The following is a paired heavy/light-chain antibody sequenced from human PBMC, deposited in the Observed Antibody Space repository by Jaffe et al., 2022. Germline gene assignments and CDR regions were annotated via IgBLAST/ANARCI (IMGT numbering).Heavy chain of an antibody. Sequence: QVQLVQSGAEVKEPGASVKVSCKASGYTFSSYHIHWVRQAPGQGLEWTGIIGPSSGFTSYAQKLQGRVTMTRDTSTNTVYMELSSLRSEDTAVYYCARSPSCSGASCYPLADYWGQGTLVTVSS. CDR2: IGPSSGFT. D-gene: IGHD2-15*01. V-gene: IGHV1-46*04. CDR3: ARSPSCSGASCYPLADY. CDR1: GYTFSSYH. J-gene: IGHJ4*02.
Light chain of an antibody. Sequence: QSALTQPPSASGSPGQSVTFSCTGTNNDVGGYNYVSWYQQHPGKAPKLMIYEVTKRPSGVPDRFSGSKSGNTASLTVSGLQAEDEADYYCSSYAAINKGVFGGGTKLTVL. J-gene: IGLJ3*02. CDR3: SSYAAINKGV. CDR2: EVT. V-gene: IGLV2-8*01. CDR1: NNDVGGYNY.